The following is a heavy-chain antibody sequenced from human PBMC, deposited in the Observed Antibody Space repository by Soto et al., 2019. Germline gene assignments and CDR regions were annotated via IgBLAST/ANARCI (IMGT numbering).Heavy chain of an antibody. CDR2: IWYDGSNK. V-gene: IGHV3-33*01. Sequence: GGSLRLSCAASGFTFSSYGMHWVRQAPGKGLEWVAVIWYDGSNKYYADSVKGRFTISRDNSKNTLYLQMNSLRAEDTAVYYCARTYVPGSGGNYSPYFDYWGQGTLVTVSS. D-gene: IGHD4-4*01. J-gene: IGHJ4*02. CDR1: GFTFSSYG. CDR3: ARTYVPGSGGNYSPYFDY.